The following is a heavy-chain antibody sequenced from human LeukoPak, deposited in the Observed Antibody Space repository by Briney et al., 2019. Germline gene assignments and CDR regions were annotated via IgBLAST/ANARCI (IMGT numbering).Heavy chain of an antibody. J-gene: IGHJ4*02. Sequence: SETLSLTCTVSGGSISSSYYWGWIRQPPGRGLEWIGSIYYSGSTYYNPSLKSRVTISVDTSKNQFSLKVISVTAADTAVYYCARPTKGTAAQGYDYWGQGILVPVAS. D-gene: IGHD6-6*01. CDR2: IYYSGST. CDR3: ARPTKGTAAQGYDY. CDR1: GGSISSSYY. V-gene: IGHV4-39*01.